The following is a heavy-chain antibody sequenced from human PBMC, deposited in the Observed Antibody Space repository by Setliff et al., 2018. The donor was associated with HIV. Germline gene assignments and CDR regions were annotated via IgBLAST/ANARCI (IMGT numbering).Heavy chain of an antibody. J-gene: IGHJ4*02. CDR1: GYTFTGHY. Sequence: ASVKVSCKASGYTFTGHYLHWVRQAPGQGLEWLGWVNPSSGDAIYAQNFQGRVTMTRDTSINAAYMELRSLTSDATAIYYCARGRLSWSPDFWGQGTLVTVSS. V-gene: IGHV1-2*02. CDR2: VNPSSGDA. CDR3: ARGRLSWSPDF.